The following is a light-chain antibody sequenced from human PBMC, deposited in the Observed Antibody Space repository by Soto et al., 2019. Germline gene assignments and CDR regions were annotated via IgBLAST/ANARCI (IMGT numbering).Light chain of an antibody. J-gene: IGKJ1*01. Sequence: EIVMTQSPATLSVSPGERATLSCRASQSVSSNLVWYQQKPGQAPRLLIYGASTRTTGIPARMSGGGAGTEIALIISSLQSDDFAVYYYQQYNSWPPWTFGQGTKVEIK. CDR2: GAS. CDR1: QSVSSN. V-gene: IGKV3-15*01. CDR3: QQYNSWPPWT.